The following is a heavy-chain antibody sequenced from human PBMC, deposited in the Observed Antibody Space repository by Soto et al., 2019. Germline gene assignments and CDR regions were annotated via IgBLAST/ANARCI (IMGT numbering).Heavy chain of an antibody. V-gene: IGHV4-39*01. CDR3: ARTDPRGNWAFEM. D-gene: IGHD3-10*01. Sequence: PSETLSLTCSVSGGSISSDIYYWAWIRQPPGKGLEWIGTIYYSGSTYYNPSLKGRVTISVDTSKNQFSLKLSSVTAADTTVYYCARTDPRGNWAFEMWGQGTMVTVSS. CDR1: GGSISSDIYY. CDR2: IYYSGST. J-gene: IGHJ3*02.